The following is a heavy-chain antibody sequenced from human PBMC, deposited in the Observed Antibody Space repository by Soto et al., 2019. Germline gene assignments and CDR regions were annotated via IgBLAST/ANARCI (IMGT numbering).Heavy chain of an antibody. CDR1: GFTFGSYA. J-gene: IGHJ4*02. Sequence: GGSLRLSCAASGFTFGSYAMSWVRQAPGKGLEWVSAISASGGGTYYADSVKGRLTISRDNSKNTLYLQMNSLRAEETAVYYCAKGDDILTGYFDYWGQGTLVTVSS. D-gene: IGHD3-9*01. V-gene: IGHV3-23*01. CDR2: ISASGGGT. CDR3: AKGDDILTGYFDY.